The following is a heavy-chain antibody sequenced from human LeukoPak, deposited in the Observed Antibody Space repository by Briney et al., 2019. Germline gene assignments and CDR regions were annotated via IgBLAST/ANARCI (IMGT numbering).Heavy chain of an antibody. J-gene: IGHJ4*02. V-gene: IGHV3-20*04. D-gene: IGHD3-10*01. CDR2: INWNGDRT. CDR1: GFTFVDYG. Sequence: GSLRLSCAASGFTFVDYGMTWVRQAPGKGLEWVSGINWNGDRTGYADSVRGRFTISRDNAKNSLYLQMNSLRAEDTALYYCARKGYYGSGTDLAYWGQGTLVTVSS. CDR3: ARKGYYGSGTDLAY.